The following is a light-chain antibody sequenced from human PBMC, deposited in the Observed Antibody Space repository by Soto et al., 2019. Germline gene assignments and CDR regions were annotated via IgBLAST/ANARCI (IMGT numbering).Light chain of an antibody. CDR1: QSVSSNY. V-gene: IGKV3-20*01. CDR3: HQRNQ. Sequence: EMVLTQSPGTLSLSPGERATFSCRASQSVSSNYLAWYQQKPGQAPRLLIYGAFKRATGIPARFSGSRSGTDFTLTISSVEPEDFAMYYCHQRNQFGQGTRLE. J-gene: IGKJ5*01. CDR2: GAF.